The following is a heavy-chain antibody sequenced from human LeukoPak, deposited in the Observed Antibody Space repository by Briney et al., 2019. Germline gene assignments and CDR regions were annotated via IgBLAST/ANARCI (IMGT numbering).Heavy chain of an antibody. D-gene: IGHD6-13*01. J-gene: IGHJ6*03. Sequence: GGSLRLSCAASGFTFSSYGMHWVRQAPGKGLEWVAFIRYDGSNKYYADSGKGRFTISRDNSKNTLYLQMNSLRAEDTAVYYCAKDLNSAAAGYYYYYYMDVWGKGTTVTVSS. CDR1: GFTFSSYG. CDR3: AKDLNSAAAGYYYYYYMDV. V-gene: IGHV3-30*02. CDR2: IRYDGSNK.